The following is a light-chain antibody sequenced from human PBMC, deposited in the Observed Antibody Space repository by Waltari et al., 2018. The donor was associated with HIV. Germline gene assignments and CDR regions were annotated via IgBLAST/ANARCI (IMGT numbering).Light chain of an antibody. CDR1: QSVSSN. CDR3: QQYNNWPPWT. CDR2: GAS. Sequence: EIVMTQSPATLSASPGERATLSCRASQSVSSNLAWYQQKPGQAPRPLIYGASTRATGIPARFSGSGSGTEFTLTISSLQSEDFAVYYCQQYNNWPPWTFGQGTKVEIK. J-gene: IGKJ1*01. V-gene: IGKV3-15*01.